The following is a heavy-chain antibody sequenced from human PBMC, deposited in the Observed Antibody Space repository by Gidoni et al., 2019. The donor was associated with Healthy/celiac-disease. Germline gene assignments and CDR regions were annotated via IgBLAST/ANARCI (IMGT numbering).Heavy chain of an antibody. J-gene: IGHJ5*02. Sequence: EVRLMESGGGLVQAGGSLRLSWAASGFTLSIFNMSWVRQAPGKGLEWVSHMSSSGSTTKYADSVKGRFTISRDSAKNSLYLQMNSLRVEDTAIYYCAVQDYNRFDPWGQGTLVTVSS. V-gene: IGHV3-48*01. CDR1: GFTLSIFN. D-gene: IGHD1-1*01. CDR2: MSSSGSTT. CDR3: AVQDYNRFDP.